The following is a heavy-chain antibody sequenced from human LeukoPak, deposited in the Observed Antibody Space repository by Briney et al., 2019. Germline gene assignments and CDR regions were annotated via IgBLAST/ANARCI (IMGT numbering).Heavy chain of an antibody. V-gene: IGHV4-4*02. D-gene: IGHD5-12*01. Sequence: PAGTLSLTCAVSGASISSNNWWSWVRQPPGKGLEWIGEIHLGGRTNYNPSLKSRVTISLDKSNNQFSLELTSVTAADTAVYYCGRIGFSGYGTVDYWGQGTLVTVSS. CDR2: IHLGGRT. CDR1: GASISSNNW. CDR3: GRIGFSGYGTVDY. J-gene: IGHJ4*02.